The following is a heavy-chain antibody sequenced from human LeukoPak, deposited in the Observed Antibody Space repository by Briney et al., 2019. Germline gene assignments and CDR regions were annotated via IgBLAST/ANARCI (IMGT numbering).Heavy chain of an antibody. CDR3: AREGCSGGSCYFRVFDY. CDR2: IPSGGDT. CDR1: GFTVSNNY. V-gene: IGHV3-53*01. D-gene: IGHD2-15*01. J-gene: IGHJ4*02. Sequence: GGSLRLSCAASGFTVSNNYMSWVRQAPGKGLEWVSVIPSGGDTYYADSVQGRFTISRDNSKNTLYLQMNSLRAEDTAVYYCAREGCSGGSCYFRVFDYWGQGTLVTVSS.